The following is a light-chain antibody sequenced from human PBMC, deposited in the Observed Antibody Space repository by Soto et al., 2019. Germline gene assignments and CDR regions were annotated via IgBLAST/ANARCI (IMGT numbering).Light chain of an antibody. Sequence: EIVMTQSPATLSVSPGDSATLSCRASQSLGQSLAWYQQKAGQTPRLLFYAAFTRATGFPARFSGSGSGTEFTLYFSGVQSEDVAVYYCQQNKSWPPLTFGQGTRLE. V-gene: IGKV3-15*01. CDR1: QSLGQS. CDR2: AAF. CDR3: QQNKSWPPLT. J-gene: IGKJ5*01.